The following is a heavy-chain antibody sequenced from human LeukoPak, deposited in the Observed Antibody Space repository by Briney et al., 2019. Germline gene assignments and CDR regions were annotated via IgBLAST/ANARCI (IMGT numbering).Heavy chain of an antibody. J-gene: IGHJ4*02. D-gene: IGHD3-22*01. V-gene: IGHV1-69*13. CDR1: GGNFSSFA. Sequence: GASVKVSCKASGGNFSSFAISWVRQAPGQGLEWMGGIIPIFGTANYAQKFQGRVTITADESTSTAYMELSSLRSEDTAVYYCARSSTYYYDSSGYPTDYWGQGTLVTVSS. CDR3: ARSSTYYYDSSGYPTDY. CDR2: IIPIFGTA.